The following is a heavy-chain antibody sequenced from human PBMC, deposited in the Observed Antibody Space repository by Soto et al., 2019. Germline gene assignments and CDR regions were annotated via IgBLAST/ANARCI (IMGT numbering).Heavy chain of an antibody. CDR2: INAGYGNT. CDR1: GYTFTSYA. D-gene: IGHD4-17*01. Sequence: QVQLVQSGAEVKKPGASVKLSCKTSGYTFTSYAMHWVRQAPGQRLEWMGWINAGYGNTEYSQKFQGRVTITRDTSASTGYMELSSLRSEDMAVYYCASSSTATTIYGYWGQGTLVIVSS. V-gene: IGHV1-3*01. J-gene: IGHJ4*02. CDR3: ASSSTATTIYGY.